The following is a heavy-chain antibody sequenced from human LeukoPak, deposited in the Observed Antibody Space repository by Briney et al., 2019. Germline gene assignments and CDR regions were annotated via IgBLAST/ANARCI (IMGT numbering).Heavy chain of an antibody. CDR1: GYTFTGYY. J-gene: IGHJ5*02. D-gene: IGHD2-15*01. CDR3: ARAVVAAQNWFDP. V-gene: IGHV1-2*02. Sequence: ASVKVSCKASGYTFTGYYMHWVRQAPGQGLEWMGWINPNSGGTNYAQKFQGRVTMTRDTSISTAYMELSRLRSDDTAVYYCARAVVAAQNWFDPWGQGTRVTVSS. CDR2: INPNSGGT.